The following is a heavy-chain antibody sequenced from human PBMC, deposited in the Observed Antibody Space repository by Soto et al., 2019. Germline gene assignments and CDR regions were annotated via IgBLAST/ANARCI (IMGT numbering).Heavy chain of an antibody. D-gene: IGHD3-16*02. Sequence: GGSLRLSCATDGFTFTSFWMSWVRQAPGKGLEWVANIKQDGSEKYYVDSVKGRFTISRDNAKNSLSLQMNSLRAEDTAVYYCARMQVWGSFRFDYWGQGT. CDR1: GFTFTSFW. J-gene: IGHJ4*02. V-gene: IGHV3-7*01. CDR3: ARMQVWGSFRFDY. CDR2: IKQDGSEK.